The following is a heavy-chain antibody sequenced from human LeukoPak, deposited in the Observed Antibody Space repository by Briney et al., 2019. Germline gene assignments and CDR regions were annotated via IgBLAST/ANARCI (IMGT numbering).Heavy chain of an antibody. D-gene: IGHD5/OR15-5a*01. CDR3: AKGSTSFWYFDL. J-gene: IGHJ2*01. Sequence: GGSLRLSCAASGFTFYTYAMSWVRQSPERGLEWVSAISGRDDSTFYANSVRGRFTISSDTSKNTLYLQMNTLRAEDTAVYYCAKGSTSFWYFDLWGRGTLVTVSS. V-gene: IGHV3-23*01. CDR2: ISGRDDST. CDR1: GFTFYTYA.